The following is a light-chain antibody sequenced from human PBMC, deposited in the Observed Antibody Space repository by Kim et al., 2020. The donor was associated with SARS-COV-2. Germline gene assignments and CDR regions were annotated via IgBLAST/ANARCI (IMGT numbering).Light chain of an antibody. J-gene: IGLJ2*01. CDR1: SSDVGNYNL. Sequence: QPVTISCTGPSSDVGNYNLVSWYQQYPGKAPKLMIYEVSKRPSGVSNRFSGSKSGNTASLTISGLQAEDEADYYCCSYAGSSTFVVFGGGTQLTVL. V-gene: IGLV2-23*02. CDR3: CSYAGSSTFVV. CDR2: EVS.